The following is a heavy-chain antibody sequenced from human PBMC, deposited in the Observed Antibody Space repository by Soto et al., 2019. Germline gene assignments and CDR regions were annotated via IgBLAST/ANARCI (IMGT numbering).Heavy chain of an antibody. CDR2: IYYSGST. J-gene: IGHJ3*02. V-gene: IGHV4-59*01. Sequence: ETLSLTCTVSGCSMSSYYWSWIGQPPGKGLEWIGYIYYSGSTNYNPSLKSRVTISVDTSKNQFSLKLSSVTAADTAVYYCARVSGSIVVPNAFDIWGQGTMVTVSS. D-gene: IGHD3-22*01. CDR1: GCSMSSYY. CDR3: ARVSGSIVVPNAFDI.